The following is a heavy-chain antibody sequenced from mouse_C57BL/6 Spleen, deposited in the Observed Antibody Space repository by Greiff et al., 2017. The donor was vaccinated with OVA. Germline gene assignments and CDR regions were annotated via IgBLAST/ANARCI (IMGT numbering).Heavy chain of an antibody. J-gene: IGHJ4*01. CDR2: IYPGSGST. V-gene: IGHV1-55*01. Sequence: VKLQQPGAELVKPGASVKMSCKASGYTFTSYWITWVKQRPGQGLEWIGDIYPGSGSTNYNEKFKSKATLTVDTSSSTAYMQLSSLTSEDSAVYYCARDYDYDEDYAMDYWGQGTSVTVSS. CDR3: ARDYDYDEDYAMDY. D-gene: IGHD2-4*01. CDR1: GYTFTSYW.